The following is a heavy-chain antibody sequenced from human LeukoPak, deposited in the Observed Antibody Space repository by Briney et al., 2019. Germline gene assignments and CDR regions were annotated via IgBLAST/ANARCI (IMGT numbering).Heavy chain of an antibody. CDR3: ARDGDGDRYFQH. D-gene: IGHD4-17*01. CDR2: ISSSGSTI. Sequence: GGSLRLSCAASGFTFSSYEMNWVRQAPGKGLEWVSYISSSGSTIYYADSVKGRFTISRDNAKNSLYLQMNSLRAEDTAVYYCARDGDGDRYFQHWGQGTLVTVSS. J-gene: IGHJ1*01. V-gene: IGHV3-48*03. CDR1: GFTFSSYE.